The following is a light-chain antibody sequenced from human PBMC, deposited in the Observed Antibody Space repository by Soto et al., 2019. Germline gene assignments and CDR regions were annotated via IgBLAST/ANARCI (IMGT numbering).Light chain of an antibody. V-gene: IGKV1-39*01. J-gene: IGKJ1*01. CDR1: QSISNY. CDR2: AAS. CDR3: QQFYNTPQT. Sequence: DIQMTQSPSSLSASVGDRVTITCRASQSISNYLNWYQQRPGKAPKLLIYAASSLQSGVPSRFTGRGSGTDFTLTISSLQPEDFATYYCQQFYNTPQTFGQGTKVEIK.